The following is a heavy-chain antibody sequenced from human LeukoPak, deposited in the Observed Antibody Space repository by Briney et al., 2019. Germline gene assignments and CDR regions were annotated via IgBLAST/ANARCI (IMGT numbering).Heavy chain of an antibody. CDR3: AKDQSHSSGWPTIVDY. CDR1: GFTFSSYA. V-gene: IGHV3-23*01. J-gene: IGHJ4*02. Sequence: PGGSLRLSCAASGFTFSSYAISWVRQAPGKGLEWVSAISGSGGSTYYADSVKGRFTISRDNSKNTLYLQMNSLRAEDTAVYYCAKDQSHSSGWPTIVDYWGQGNLVTVSS. D-gene: IGHD6-19*01. CDR2: ISGSGGST.